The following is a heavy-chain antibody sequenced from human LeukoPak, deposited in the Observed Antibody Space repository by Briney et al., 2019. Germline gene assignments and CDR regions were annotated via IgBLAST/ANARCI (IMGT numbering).Heavy chain of an antibody. V-gene: IGHV3-30*02. CDR1: GFTFRTYG. D-gene: IGHD5-18*01. CDR2: IRDDGSNK. CDR3: AKDFDGYTYGNLDF. J-gene: IGHJ4*02. Sequence: GGSLRLSCAASGFTFRTYGMHWVRQAPGKGLERVAFIRDDGSNKYYADSVKGRFTISRDNSKNTLYLQMNSLRAEDTAVYYCAKDFDGYTYGNLDFWGKGTLVTVSS.